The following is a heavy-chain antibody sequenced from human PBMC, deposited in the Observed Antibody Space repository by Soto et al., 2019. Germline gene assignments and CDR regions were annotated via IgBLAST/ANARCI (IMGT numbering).Heavy chain of an antibody. CDR1: GHTFTGNY. J-gene: IGHJ4*02. V-gene: IGHV1-46*01. Sequence: QVELLQSGAEVRKPGASVKVSCKASGHTFTGNYMHWVRQAPGQGLEWMGIINPDGDVTTYAHKFRGRVTLTMEMSTSTSYMELRSLTSEDTAVYYCACKFSRGSFQYFDTWGQGTLVTVSS. CDR2: INPDGDVT. CDR3: ACKFSRGSFQYFDT. D-gene: IGHD1-26*01.